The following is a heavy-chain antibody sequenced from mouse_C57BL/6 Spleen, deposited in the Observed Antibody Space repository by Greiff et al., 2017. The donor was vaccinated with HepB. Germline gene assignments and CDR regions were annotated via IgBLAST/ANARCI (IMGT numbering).Heavy chain of an antibody. V-gene: IGHV1-54*01. Sequence: QVQLQQSGAALVRPGTSVKVSCKASGYAFTNYLIEWVKQRPGQGLEWIGVINPGSGGTNYNEKFKGKATLTADKSSSTAYMQLSSLTSEDSAVYFCARDDYDERFAYWGQGTLVTVSA. CDR3: ARDDYDERFAY. CDR1: GYAFTNYL. J-gene: IGHJ3*01. CDR2: INPGSGGT. D-gene: IGHD2-4*01.